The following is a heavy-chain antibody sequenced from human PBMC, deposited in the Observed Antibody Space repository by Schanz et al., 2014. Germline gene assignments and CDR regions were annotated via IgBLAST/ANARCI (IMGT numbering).Heavy chain of an antibody. CDR1: GFIFSNYG. CDR2: ISSSGSYI. Sequence: VQLVESGGGVVQPGGSLRLSCAASGFIFSNYGMHWVRQAPGKGLEWVSSISSSGSYIHYADSVKGRFTISRDNAKNTLYLQMNSLSADDTAVFYCAKGMGYCSGGTCYDYYYYGLDVWGQGTTVTVSS. CDR3: AKGMGYCSGGTCYDYYYYGLDV. D-gene: IGHD2-15*01. V-gene: IGHV3-21*04. J-gene: IGHJ6*02.